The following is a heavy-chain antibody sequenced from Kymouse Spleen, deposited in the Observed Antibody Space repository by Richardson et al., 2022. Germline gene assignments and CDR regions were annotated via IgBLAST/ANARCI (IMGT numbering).Heavy chain of an antibody. CDR1: GYTFTSYG. D-gene: IGHD2-2*02. CDR3: ARGDIVVVPAAGLELRLYYYYGMDV. Sequence: QVQLVQSGAEVKKPGASVKVSCKASGYTFTSYGISWVRQAPGQGLEWMGWISAYNGNTNYAQKLQGRVTMTTDTSTSTAYMELRSLRSDDTAVYYCARGDIVVVPAAGLELRLYYYYGMDVWGQGTTVTVSS. J-gene: IGHJ6*02. V-gene: IGHV1-18*01. CDR2: ISAYNGNT.